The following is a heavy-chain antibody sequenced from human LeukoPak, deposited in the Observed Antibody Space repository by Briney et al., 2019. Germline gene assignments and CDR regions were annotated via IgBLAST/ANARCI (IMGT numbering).Heavy chain of an antibody. Sequence: TSSETLSLTCAVYGGSFSGYYWSWIRQPPGEGLEWIGSIYDSGSTYYNPSLKSRVTISVDTSKNQFSLKLNSVTAADTAVYYCARHYGPWGQGTLVTVSS. J-gene: IGHJ5*02. V-gene: IGHV4-34*01. D-gene: IGHD3-16*01. CDR2: IYDSGST. CDR3: ARHYGP. CDR1: GGSFSGYY.